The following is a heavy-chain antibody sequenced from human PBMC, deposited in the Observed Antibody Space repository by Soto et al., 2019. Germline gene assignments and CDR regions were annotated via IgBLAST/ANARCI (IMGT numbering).Heavy chain of an antibody. D-gene: IGHD3-16*01. V-gene: IGHV5-51*01. Sequence: PGESLKISCRGSGYNYNLHWISWVRQKPGRGLEWMGIIYPGDSDTRYNPSFQGQVTISVDKSINTAYLQWDSLEASDTATYYCARHLRSYDFFQYYYGIDVWGQGYTVTVYS. J-gene: IGHJ6*02. CDR3: ARHLRSYDFFQYYYGIDV. CDR1: GYNYNLHW. CDR2: IYPGDSDT.